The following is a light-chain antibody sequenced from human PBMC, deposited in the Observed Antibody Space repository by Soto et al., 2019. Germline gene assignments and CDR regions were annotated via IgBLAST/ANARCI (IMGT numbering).Light chain of an antibody. CDR3: QQYANSPPT. Sequence: EIVLTQSPGTLSLSPGERATLSCRPSQSVTSSYLAWYQQKPGQAPRLLIYHASTRAAGIPDRFSGSGSGRDFTLTISSLEPEDFAVYYCQQYANSPPTFGQGTKLEIK. CDR1: QSVTSSY. J-gene: IGKJ2*01. V-gene: IGKV3-20*01. CDR2: HAS.